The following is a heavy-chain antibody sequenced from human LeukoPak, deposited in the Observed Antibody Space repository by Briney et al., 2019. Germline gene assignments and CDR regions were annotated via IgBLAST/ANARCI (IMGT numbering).Heavy chain of an antibody. CDR3: AKVQAVAGTFYFDY. V-gene: IGHV3-30*18. CDR2: ISFDGSAK. D-gene: IGHD6-19*01. J-gene: IGHJ4*02. CDR1: GFTFSNYG. Sequence: GGSLRLSCAASGFTFSNYGMHWVRQAPGKGLEWVSVISFDGSAKYYADSVKGRFTISRDNAKNSLYLQMNSLRAEDTALYYCAKVQAVAGTFYFDYWGQGTLVTVSS.